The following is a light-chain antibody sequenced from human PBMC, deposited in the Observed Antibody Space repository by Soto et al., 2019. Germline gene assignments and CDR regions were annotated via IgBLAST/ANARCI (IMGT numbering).Light chain of an antibody. CDR2: EVT. CDR3: SSYAGSNNVG. V-gene: IGLV2-8*01. Sequence: QSVLTQPPSASGSPGQSVTISCTGSSSDVGAYDFVSWYQQHPGKAPKLMIYEVTKRPSGVPDRFSGSKSGNTASLTVPGLQAEDEADYYCSSYAGSNNVGFGGGTKLTVL. CDR1: SSDVGAYDF. J-gene: IGLJ2*01.